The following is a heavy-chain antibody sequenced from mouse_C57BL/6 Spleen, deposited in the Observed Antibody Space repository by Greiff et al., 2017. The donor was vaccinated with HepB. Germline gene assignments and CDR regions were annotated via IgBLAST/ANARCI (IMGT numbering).Heavy chain of an antibody. CDR1: GYTFTSYW. CDR2: INPSNGGT. V-gene: IGHV1-53*01. D-gene: IGHD1-1*01. Sequence: VQLQQSGTELVKPGASVKLSCKASGYTFTSYWMHWVKQRPGQGLEWIGNINPSNGGTNYNEKFKSKATLTVDKSSSTAYMQLSSLTSEDSAVYYCARSLSYYYGSSYGWDFDVWGTGTTVTVSS. CDR3: ARSLSYYYGSSYGWDFDV. J-gene: IGHJ1*03.